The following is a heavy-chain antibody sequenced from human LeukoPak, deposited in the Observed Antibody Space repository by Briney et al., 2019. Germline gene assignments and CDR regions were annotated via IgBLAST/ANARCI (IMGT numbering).Heavy chain of an antibody. Sequence: ASVKVSCKASGYTFTGYYMHWVRQAPGQGLEWMGWINPNSGGANYAQKFQGRVTMTRDTSISTAYMELSRLRSDDTAAYYCARDTRIAAAGLGAFDIWGQGTMVTVSS. CDR1: GYTFTGYY. CDR2: INPNSGGA. J-gene: IGHJ3*02. D-gene: IGHD6-13*01. V-gene: IGHV1-2*02. CDR3: ARDTRIAAAGLGAFDI.